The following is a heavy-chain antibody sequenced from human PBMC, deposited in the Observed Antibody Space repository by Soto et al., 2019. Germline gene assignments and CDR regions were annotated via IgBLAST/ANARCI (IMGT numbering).Heavy chain of an antibody. CDR3: ARLLSCSGGSCYTFHYYYGMAV. V-gene: IGHV5-51*01. J-gene: IGHJ6*02. CDR2: IYPGDSDT. CDR1: GYSFTSYW. D-gene: IGHD2-15*01. Sequence: GESLKISCKGSGYSFTSYWIGWVRQMPGKGLEWMGIIYPGDSDTRYSPSFQGQVTISADKPISTAYLQWSSLKASDTAMYYCARLLSCSGGSCYTFHYYYGMAVWGQGTTVTVSS.